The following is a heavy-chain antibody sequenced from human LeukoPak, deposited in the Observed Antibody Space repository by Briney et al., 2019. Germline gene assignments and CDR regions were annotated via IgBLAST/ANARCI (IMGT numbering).Heavy chain of an antibody. CDR3: ARKVVRGVIGAFDI. Sequence: TSETLSLTCTVSGGSISRYYWSWIRQPPGKGLEWIAYIYDGGSTNYNPSLKSRVTISLDTSKSQVSLKLSSVTTADTAVYYCARKVVRGVIGAFDIWGQGTMVTVSS. J-gene: IGHJ3*02. D-gene: IGHD3-10*01. CDR2: IYDGGST. CDR1: GGSISRYY. V-gene: IGHV4-59*01.